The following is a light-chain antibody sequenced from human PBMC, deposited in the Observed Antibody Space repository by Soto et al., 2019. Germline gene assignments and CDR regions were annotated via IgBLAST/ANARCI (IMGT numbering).Light chain of an antibody. Sequence: EIVMTQSPATLSVSPGERATLSCRASQSVSSNLAWYQQKPGQAPSLLIYDISARATGIPTRFSGSGSGTEFTLTISSLQSEDFAVYDCQQYNDWPLTFGGGTKVESK. J-gene: IGKJ4*01. CDR3: QQYNDWPLT. V-gene: IGKV3D-15*01. CDR2: DIS. CDR1: QSVSSN.